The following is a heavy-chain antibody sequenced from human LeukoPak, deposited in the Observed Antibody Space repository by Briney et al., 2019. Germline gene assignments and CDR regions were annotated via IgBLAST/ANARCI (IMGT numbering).Heavy chain of an antibody. J-gene: IGHJ4*02. Sequence: GGSLRLSCAASGFTFSSYEMNWVRQAPGKGLEWVSYISSSGSTIYYADSVKGRFTISRDNAKNSLYLQMNGLRAEDTAVYYCARGLYSSSWQDYWGQGTLVTVSS. CDR3: ARGLYSSSWQDY. CDR1: GFTFSSYE. V-gene: IGHV3-48*03. CDR2: ISSSGSTI. D-gene: IGHD6-13*01.